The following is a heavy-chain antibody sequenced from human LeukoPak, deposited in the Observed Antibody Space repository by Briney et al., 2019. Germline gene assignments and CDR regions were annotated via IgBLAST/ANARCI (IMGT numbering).Heavy chain of an antibody. V-gene: IGHV1-18*04. Sequence: HGASVKVSCKASGYNFIGSGVTWVRQAPGQGLEWMGWISPYNGNTNSAQKLQGRVTVTTDTPTSTAYMELRSLTSDDTAVYYCARYKYYYGMDVWGQGTTVAVSS. CDR3: ARYKYYYGMDV. J-gene: IGHJ6*02. CDR2: ISPYNGNT. CDR1: GYNFIGSG. D-gene: IGHD1-14*01.